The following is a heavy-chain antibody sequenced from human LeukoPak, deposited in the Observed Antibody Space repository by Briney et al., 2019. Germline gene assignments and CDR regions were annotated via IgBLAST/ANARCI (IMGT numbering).Heavy chain of an antibody. Sequence: GSLRLSCAVSGFPVSAHYMSWVRQAPGKGLECVSFLYTGGDTYYADSVKGRFTISRDNSKNTLYLQMNSLRAEDTAVYYCARGPGSRGIFDYWGQGTLVTVSS. J-gene: IGHJ4*02. CDR1: GFPVSAHY. V-gene: IGHV3-53*01. CDR3: ARGPGSRGIFDY. D-gene: IGHD3-10*01. CDR2: LYTGGDT.